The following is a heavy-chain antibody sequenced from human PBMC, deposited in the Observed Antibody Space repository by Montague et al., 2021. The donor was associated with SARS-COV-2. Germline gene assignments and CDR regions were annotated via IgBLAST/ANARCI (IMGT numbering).Heavy chain of an antibody. CDR2: IYYSGST. J-gene: IGHJ5*02. Sequence: SETLSLTCTVSGGSISSNYWSWIRQPPGKGLEWIGYIYYSGSTNYNPSLKSRVTMSVDTSKNHFSLKLSSVTAADTAVYYCARGRQYHGFDAWGQGNLVTVSS. CDR3: ARGRQYHGFDA. D-gene: IGHD2-2*01. CDR1: GGSISSNY. V-gene: IGHV4-59*01.